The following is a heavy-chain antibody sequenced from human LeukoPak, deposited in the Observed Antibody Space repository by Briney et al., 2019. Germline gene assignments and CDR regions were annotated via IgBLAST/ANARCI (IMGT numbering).Heavy chain of an antibody. Sequence: PSETLSLTCTVSGGSISSDNYYWSWIRQPAGKGLEWIGHIYTSGSANYNPSLKSRVTMSVDTSKNQFSLKLSSVTAADTAVYYCARVARAVPAAILGYWGQGTLVTVSS. V-gene: IGHV4-61*09. J-gene: IGHJ4*02. CDR3: ARVARAVPAAILGY. CDR1: GGSISSDNYY. CDR2: IYTSGSA. D-gene: IGHD2-2*01.